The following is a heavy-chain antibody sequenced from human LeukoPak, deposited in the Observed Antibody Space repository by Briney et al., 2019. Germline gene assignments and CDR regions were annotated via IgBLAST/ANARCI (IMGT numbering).Heavy chain of an antibody. D-gene: IGHD3-10*01. CDR3: AKETIYYFGSGSYDWFDS. CDR1: GFTFSSYW. J-gene: IGHJ5*01. Sequence: RGGSLRLSCAASGFTFSSYWMSWVRQAPGKGLEWVANIKQDGSEKYYVDSVKGRFTISRDNSKNTLYLQMNSLSAEDTAVYYCAKETIYYFGSGSYDWFDSWGQGTLVTVSS. V-gene: IGHV3-7*03. CDR2: IKQDGSEK.